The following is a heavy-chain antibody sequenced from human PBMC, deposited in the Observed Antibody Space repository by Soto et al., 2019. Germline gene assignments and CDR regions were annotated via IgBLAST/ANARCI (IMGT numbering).Heavy chain of an antibody. D-gene: IGHD3-22*01. J-gene: IGHJ4*02. CDR2: INHSGST. CDR1: GGSFSGYY. V-gene: IGHV4-34*01. Sequence: SETLSLTCAVYGGSFSGYYWSWIRQPPGKGLEWIGEINHSGSTNYNPSLKSRVTISVDTSKNQFSLKLSSVTAADTAVYYCARSDSSGYYYQNAQFDYWGQGTLVTVSS. CDR3: ARSDSSGYYYQNAQFDY.